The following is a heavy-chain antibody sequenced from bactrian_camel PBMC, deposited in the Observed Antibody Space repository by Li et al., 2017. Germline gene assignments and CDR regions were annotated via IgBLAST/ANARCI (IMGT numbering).Heavy chain of an antibody. V-gene: IGHV3S60*01. CDR3: AASLQYSGSWSLGY. Sequence: HVQLVESGVSSVQAGGSLRLSCTGSGFTFDEPAKRWYRQVPGNECELISSISSDGTTYYSDSVKGRFTISQGTAKTTAYLQMNNLKPEDTAVYYCAASLQYSGSWSLGYWGQGTQVTVS. CDR1: GFTFDEPA. CDR2: ISSDGTT. D-gene: IGHD6*01. J-gene: IGHJ6*01.